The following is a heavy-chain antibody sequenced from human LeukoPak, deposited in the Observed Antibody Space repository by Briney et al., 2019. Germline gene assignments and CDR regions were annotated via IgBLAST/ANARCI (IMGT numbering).Heavy chain of an antibody. V-gene: IGHV1-2*02. D-gene: IGHD3-22*01. CDR1: GYTFTGYY. J-gene: IGHJ4*02. Sequence: GASVKVSCKASGYTFTGYYMHWVRQAPGQGLEWMGWINPNSGGTNYAQKFQGRVTMTRDTSISTAYMELSRLRSDDTAVYYCARNYDRSGYPGGLDYWGQGTLVTVSS. CDR2: INPNSGGT. CDR3: ARNYDRSGYPGGLDY.